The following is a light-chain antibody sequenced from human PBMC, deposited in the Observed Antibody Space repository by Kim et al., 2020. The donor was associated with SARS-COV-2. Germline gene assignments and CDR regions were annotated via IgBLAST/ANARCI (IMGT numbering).Light chain of an antibody. J-gene: IGKJ5*01. CDR3: MKGIHPMT. CDR2: KVS. Sequence: DVVMTQSPLSLPVTLGQPASISCRSSQSLVYSDGNTYLNWFQQRPGQSPRRLIYKVSNRDSGVPDRFSGSGSGTDFTLKISRVEAEDVGVYYCMKGIHPMTFGQGTRLEIK. V-gene: IGKV2-30*01. CDR1: QSLVYSDGNTY.